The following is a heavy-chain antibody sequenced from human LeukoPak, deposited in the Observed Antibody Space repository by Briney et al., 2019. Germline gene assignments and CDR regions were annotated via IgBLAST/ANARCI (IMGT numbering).Heavy chain of an antibody. D-gene: IGHD3-3*01. J-gene: IGHJ5*02. Sequence: SQTLSLTCAISGDSVSSNSAAWNWIRQSPSRGLEWLGRTYYRSKWYNDYAVSVKSRITINPDTSKNQFSLQLNSVTPEDTAVYYCARDSGSFWSDNNWFDPWGQGTLVTVSS. V-gene: IGHV6-1*01. CDR2: TYYRSKWYN. CDR3: ARDSGSFWSDNNWFDP. CDR1: GDSVSSNSAA.